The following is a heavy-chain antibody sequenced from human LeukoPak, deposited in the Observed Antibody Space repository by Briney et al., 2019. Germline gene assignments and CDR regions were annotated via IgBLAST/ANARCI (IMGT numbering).Heavy chain of an antibody. CDR2: ISSGSSYI. D-gene: IGHD2-8*01. CDR3: ARDGPKYCSNGVCYALVDP. V-gene: IGHV3-21*01. CDR1: GFTFSSYS. J-gene: IGHJ5*02. Sequence: GGSLRLSCAASGFTFSSYSMNWVRQAPGKGLEWVSSISSGSSYIYYADSVKGRFTISRDNGKNSLYLQMNSLRAEDTAVYYCARDGPKYCSNGVCYALVDPWGQGTLVTVSS.